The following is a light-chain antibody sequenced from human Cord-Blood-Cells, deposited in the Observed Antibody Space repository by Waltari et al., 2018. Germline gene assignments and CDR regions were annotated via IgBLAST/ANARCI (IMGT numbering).Light chain of an antibody. CDR3: SSYTSSSTWV. Sequence: QSALTQPASVSGSPGQSITISCTGTSSDVGGYNYVSWYPQHPDKAPKLMIYDVSNRPSGVSNRFSGSKSGNTASLTISGLQAEDEADYYCSSYTSSSTWVFGGGTKLTVL. CDR2: DVS. CDR1: SSDVGGYNY. J-gene: IGLJ3*02. V-gene: IGLV2-14*01.